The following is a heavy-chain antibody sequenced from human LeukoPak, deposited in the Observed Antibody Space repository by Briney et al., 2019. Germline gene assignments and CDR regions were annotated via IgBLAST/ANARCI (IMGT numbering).Heavy chain of an antibody. J-gene: IGHJ4*02. Sequence: AGGSLRLYCAASGFTFTDCYMSWIRQAPGKGLEWLSYISTSSTDTNYSDSVKGRFTISRDNAKNSLFLQLNSLRAEDTAVYYCARKTYYYDSGSYSKSYYFDYWGQGTLVTVSS. CDR2: ISTSSTDT. D-gene: IGHD3-10*01. CDR3: ARKTYYYDSGSYSKSYYFDY. CDR1: GFTFTDCY. V-gene: IGHV3-11*06.